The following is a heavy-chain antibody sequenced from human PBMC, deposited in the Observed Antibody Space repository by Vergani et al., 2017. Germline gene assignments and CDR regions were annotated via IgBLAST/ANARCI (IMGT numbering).Heavy chain of an antibody. Sequence: QVQLVQSGAEVKKPGASVKVSCKASGYTFTSYYMHWVRQAPGQGLEWMGIINPSGGSTSYAQKFQGRVTITADESTSTAYMELSRLRSDDTAVYYCARGSYYYMDVWGKGTTVTVSS. V-gene: IGHV1-46*01. J-gene: IGHJ6*03. CDR2: INPSGGST. CDR1: GYTFTSYY. CDR3: ARGSYYYMDV.